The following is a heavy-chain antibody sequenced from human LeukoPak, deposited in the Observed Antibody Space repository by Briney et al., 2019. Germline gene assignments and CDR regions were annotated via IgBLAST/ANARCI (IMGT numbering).Heavy chain of an antibody. CDR1: GFTFDDYA. J-gene: IGHJ6*03. CDR2: ISGDGGST. D-gene: IGHD5-18*01. CDR3: AKDTLRGYSYGFHNYMDV. V-gene: IGHV3-43*02. Sequence: GGSLRLSCAASGFTFDDYAMHWVRQATGKGLEWVSLISGDGGSTYYADSVKGRFTIYRDNSKNSLYLQMNSLRTEDTALYYCAKDTLRGYSYGFHNYMDVWGKGTTVTVSS.